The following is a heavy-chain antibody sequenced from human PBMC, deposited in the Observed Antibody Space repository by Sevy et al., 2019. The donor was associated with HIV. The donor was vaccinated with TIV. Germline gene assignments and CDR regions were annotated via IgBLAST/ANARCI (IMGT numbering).Heavy chain of an antibody. Sequence: GGSLRLSCAASGFTFSSYGMHWVRRAPGKGLEWVAYTRYDGSNKDYADSVKGRFTISRDNSKNTLYLQMNSLRAEDTAVYYCAKVPAGGTTLYYYYYMDVWGKGTTVTVSS. CDR2: TRYDGSNK. CDR3: AKVPAGGTTLYYYYYMDV. D-gene: IGHD1-7*01. V-gene: IGHV3-30*02. J-gene: IGHJ6*03. CDR1: GFTFSSYG.